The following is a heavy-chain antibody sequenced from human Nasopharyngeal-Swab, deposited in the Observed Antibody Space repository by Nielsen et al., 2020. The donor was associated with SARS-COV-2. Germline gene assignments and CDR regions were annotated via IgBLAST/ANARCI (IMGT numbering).Heavy chain of an antibody. Sequence: GSLRLSCTVSGDSISSSSYYWGWIRQPPGKGLEWIGSIYYSGSTYYNPSLKSRVTISVDTSKNQFSLKLSSVTAADTAVYYCASLEYCSSTSCYRAYAFDIWGQGTMVTVSS. D-gene: IGHD2-2*01. CDR1: GDSISSSSYY. J-gene: IGHJ3*02. CDR2: IYYSGST. V-gene: IGHV4-39*01. CDR3: ASLEYCSSTSCYRAYAFDI.